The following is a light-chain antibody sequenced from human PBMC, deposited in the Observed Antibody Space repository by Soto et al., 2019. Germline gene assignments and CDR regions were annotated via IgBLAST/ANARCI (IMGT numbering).Light chain of an antibody. J-gene: IGKJ1*01. Sequence: EIVLTQSPGTLSLSPGERATLCCRASQSVSNNLAWFQQKPGQAPSLLIYGASTRATGIPARFSGSGSGTEFTLTITSLQSEDFAVYYCQQYNKWPLWTFGQGTKVDI. V-gene: IGKV3-15*01. CDR3: QQYNKWPLWT. CDR2: GAS. CDR1: QSVSNN.